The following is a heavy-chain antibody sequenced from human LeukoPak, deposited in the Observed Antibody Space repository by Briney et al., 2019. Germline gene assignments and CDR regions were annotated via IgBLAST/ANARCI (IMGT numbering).Heavy chain of an antibody. CDR2: ISYDGSDK. CDR1: GFTFSGYG. Sequence: GGSLRLSCAASGFTFSGYGMHWVRQAPGKGLEWVAVISYDGSDKHHADSAKGRFTISRDNSKNILYLQLSSPRVEDTAMYYCATQPCSGGRCFLLHWGQGTLVTVSS. D-gene: IGHD2-15*01. V-gene: IGHV3-30*03. J-gene: IGHJ4*02. CDR3: ATQPCSGGRCFLLH.